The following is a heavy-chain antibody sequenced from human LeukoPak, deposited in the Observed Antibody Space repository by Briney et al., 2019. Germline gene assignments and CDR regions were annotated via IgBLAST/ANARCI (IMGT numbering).Heavy chain of an antibody. Sequence: PSETLSLTCTVSGGSISSSSYYWGWIRQPPGKGLEWIGSIYYSGSTYYNPSLKSQVTISVDTSKNQFSLKLSSVTAADTAVYYCARHEVATISYFDYWGQGTLVTVSS. CDR2: IYYSGST. J-gene: IGHJ4*02. CDR1: GGSISSSSYY. D-gene: IGHD5-24*01. V-gene: IGHV4-39*01. CDR3: ARHEVATISYFDY.